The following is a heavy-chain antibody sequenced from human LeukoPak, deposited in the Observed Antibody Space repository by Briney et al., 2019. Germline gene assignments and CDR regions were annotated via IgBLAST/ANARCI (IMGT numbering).Heavy chain of an antibody. V-gene: IGHV4-4*07. J-gene: IGHJ3*02. CDR2: IYTSGST. CDR1: GGSIRSYY. Sequence: SETLSLTCTVSGGSIRSYYWSWIRQPAGKGLEWIGRIYTSGSTNYNPSLKSRVTMSVDTSKNQFSLKLSSVTAADTAVYYCASASESSGRPYDAFDIWGQGTMVTVSS. CDR3: ASASESSGRPYDAFDI. D-gene: IGHD2-15*01.